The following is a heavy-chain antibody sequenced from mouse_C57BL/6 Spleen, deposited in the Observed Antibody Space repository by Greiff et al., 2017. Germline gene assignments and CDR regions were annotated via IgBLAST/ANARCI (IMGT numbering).Heavy chain of an antibody. Sequence: QVHVKQSGAELVKPGASVKLSCKASGYTFTSYWMQWVKQRPGQGLEWIGEIDPSDSYTNYNQKFKGKATLTVDTSSSTAYMQLSSLTSEDSAVYYCARGGSMDYWGQGTSVTVSS. J-gene: IGHJ4*01. CDR3: ARGGSMDY. V-gene: IGHV1-50*01. CDR1: GYTFTSYW. CDR2: IDPSDSYT.